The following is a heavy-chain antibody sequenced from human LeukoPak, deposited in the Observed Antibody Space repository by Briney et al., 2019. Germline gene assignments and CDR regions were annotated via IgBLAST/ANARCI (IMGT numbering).Heavy chain of an antibody. D-gene: IGHD2-8*01. V-gene: IGHV4-39*07. CDR1: GGSISRSDYY. CDR3: ARVLLPVYVIGAFDI. CDR2: IYYTVNT. Sequence: PSETLSLTYTVSGGSISRSDYYWGWIRQPPGKRLEWIGSIYYTVNTHYNPSLKSRVTISIDTSKNQVSLKLTSVTAADTAVYYCARVLLPVYVIGAFDIWGQGTMVSVSS. J-gene: IGHJ3*02.